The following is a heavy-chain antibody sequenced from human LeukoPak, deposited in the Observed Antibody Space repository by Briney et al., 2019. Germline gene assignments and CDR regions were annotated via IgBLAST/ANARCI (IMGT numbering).Heavy chain of an antibody. CDR3: GRPLSYYYDSSGDDAFDI. CDR1: GGSFSGYY. CDR2: INHSGST. Sequence: SQTLSLTCAVFGGSFSGYYWSWIRHPPGKGLEWIGEINHSGSTIYNPSFKSRVTISVDTANNQFSLKLSSVTAADTAVYYCGRPLSYYYDSSGDDAFDIWGQGTMVTVSS. D-gene: IGHD3-22*01. V-gene: IGHV4-34*01. J-gene: IGHJ3*02.